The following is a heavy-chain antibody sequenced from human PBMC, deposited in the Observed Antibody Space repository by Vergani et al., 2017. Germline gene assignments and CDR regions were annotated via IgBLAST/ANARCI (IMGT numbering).Heavy chain of an antibody. CDR3: ARVTXYYDSSGYYYAPPYFDD. CDR2: IFSNDEK. D-gene: IGHD3-22*01. Sequence: QVTLKESGPVLVKPTETLTLTCTVSGFSLSNARMGVSWIRQPPGKALEWLAHIFSNDEKSYSTSLKSRLTISKDTSKSQVVLTMTNMDPVDTATYYCARVTXYYDSSGYYYAPPYFDDWGQGTLVTVSS. V-gene: IGHV2-26*01. CDR1: GFSLSNARMG. J-gene: IGHJ4*02.